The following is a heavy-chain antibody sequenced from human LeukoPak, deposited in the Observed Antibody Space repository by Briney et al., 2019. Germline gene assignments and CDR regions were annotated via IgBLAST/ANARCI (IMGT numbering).Heavy chain of an antibody. CDR2: INPNSGGT. Sequence: ASVKVSCKASGYTFTGYYMHRVRQAPGQGLEWMGWINPNSGGTDYAQKFQGRVTMTRDTSISTAYMELSRLRSDDTAVYYCARVHGYGSGGTDYWGQGTLVTVSS. CDR3: ARVHGYGSGGTDY. CDR1: GYTFTGYY. J-gene: IGHJ4*02. V-gene: IGHV1-2*02. D-gene: IGHD3-10*01.